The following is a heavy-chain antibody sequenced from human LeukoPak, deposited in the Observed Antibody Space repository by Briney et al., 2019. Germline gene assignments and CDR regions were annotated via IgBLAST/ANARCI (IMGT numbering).Heavy chain of an antibody. D-gene: IGHD3-3*01. Sequence: ASVKVSCKVSGYTLTELSMHWVRQAPGKGLEWMGGFDPEDGETIYAQKFQGRVTMTEDTSTDTAYMELSSLRSEDTAVYYCARDLRAHKRSTIFGVVIIGNYWGQGTLVTVSS. CDR1: GYTLTELS. J-gene: IGHJ4*02. CDR2: FDPEDGET. V-gene: IGHV1-24*01. CDR3: ARDLRAHKRSTIFGVVIIGNY.